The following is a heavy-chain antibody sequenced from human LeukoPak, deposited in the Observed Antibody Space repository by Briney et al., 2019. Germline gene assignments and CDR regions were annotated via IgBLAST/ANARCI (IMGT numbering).Heavy chain of an antibody. V-gene: IGHV4-39*07. D-gene: IGHD4-23*01. CDR2: IYYSGST. CDR1: GGSISSSSYY. J-gene: IGHJ4*02. Sequence: SETLSLTCTVSGGSISSSSYYWGWIRQPPGKGLEWIGSIYYSGSTYYNPSLKSRVTISVDTSKNQFSLKLSSVTAADTAVYYCARADFGGNPYFDYWGQGTLVTVSS. CDR3: ARADFGGNPYFDY.